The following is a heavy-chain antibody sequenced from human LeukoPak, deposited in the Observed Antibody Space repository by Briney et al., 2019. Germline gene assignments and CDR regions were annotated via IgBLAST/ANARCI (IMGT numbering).Heavy chain of an antibody. CDR1: GGSIIGYY. Sequence: ASETLSLTCTVSGGSIIGYYLSWIRQPPGKGLDWIGSIYYSGSTNYNPSLKSRVTISVETSKNQFSLKLSSVTAADTAVYYCARYANSPYYYYAMDVWGQGTTVTVSS. CDR3: ARYANSPYYYYAMDV. V-gene: IGHV4-59*12. CDR2: IYYSGST. D-gene: IGHD4/OR15-4a*01. J-gene: IGHJ6*02.